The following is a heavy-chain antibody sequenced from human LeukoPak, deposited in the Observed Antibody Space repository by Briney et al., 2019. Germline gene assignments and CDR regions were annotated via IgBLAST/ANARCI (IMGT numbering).Heavy chain of an antibody. V-gene: IGHV1-2*02. Sequence: ASVKVSCKASGCTFTVYYIHWVRQAPGQGLEWMGWINPRSGGTDYAENFQGRVTMTRDTSITTAYMEVSRLRSDDTAVYYCARTSSLRFFDYWGQGTLVTVSS. D-gene: IGHD4-17*01. CDR3: ARTSSLRFFDY. CDR2: INPRSGGT. CDR1: GCTFTVYY. J-gene: IGHJ4*02.